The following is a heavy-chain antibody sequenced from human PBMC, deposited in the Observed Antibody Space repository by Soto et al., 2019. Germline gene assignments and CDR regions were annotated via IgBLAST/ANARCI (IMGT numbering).Heavy chain of an antibody. CDR2: ISYDGSNK. V-gene: IGHV3-30-3*01. Sequence: PGGSLRLSCAASGFTFSSYAMHWVRQAPGKGLEWVAVISYDGSNKYYADSVKGRFTISRDNSKNTLYLQMNSLRAEDTAVYYCAREATDCGGDCYYYYGMDVWGQGTTVTVSS. CDR3: AREATDCGGDCYYYYGMDV. CDR1: GFTFSSYA. D-gene: IGHD2-21*02. J-gene: IGHJ6*02.